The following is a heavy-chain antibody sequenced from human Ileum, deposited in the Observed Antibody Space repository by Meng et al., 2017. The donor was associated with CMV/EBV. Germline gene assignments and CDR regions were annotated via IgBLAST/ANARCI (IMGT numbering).Heavy chain of an antibody. CDR1: GGSISNYY. D-gene: IGHD3-10*01. V-gene: IGHV4-4*07. J-gene: IGHJ4*02. CDR3: ARNYGSGNWNFFHY. Sequence: VQLQDVGPRMVKTSETLSLTCYVSGGSISNYYWSWIRQPAGKGLEWIAHSSTSGTTNYNPSLKSRVTMSVDTSRNQFSLKLTSVTAADTAVYYCARNYGSGNWNFFHYWGQGTLVTVSS. CDR2: SSTSGTT.